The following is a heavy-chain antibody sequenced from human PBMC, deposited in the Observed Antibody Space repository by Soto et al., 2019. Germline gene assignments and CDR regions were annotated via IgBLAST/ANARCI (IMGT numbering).Heavy chain of an antibody. V-gene: IGHV1-69*06. Sequence: ASVKVSCKASGGTFSSYAISWVRQAPGQGLEWMGGIIPIFGTANYAQKFQGRVTITADKSTSTAYMELSSLRSEDTAVYYCATWYVSSAYYRVGSWFDPWGQGTMVTVSS. CDR1: GGTFSSYA. J-gene: IGHJ5*02. CDR3: ATWYVSSAYYRVGSWFDP. CDR2: IIPIFGTA. D-gene: IGHD3-22*01.